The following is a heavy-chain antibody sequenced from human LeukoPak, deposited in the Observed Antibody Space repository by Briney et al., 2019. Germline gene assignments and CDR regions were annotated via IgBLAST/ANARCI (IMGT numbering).Heavy chain of an antibody. J-gene: IGHJ4*02. V-gene: IGHV3-21*01. CDR2: ISSSSSYI. D-gene: IGHD3-10*01. CDR1: GFTFSSYS. Sequence: GGSLRLSCAASGFTFSSYSMNWVRQAPGKGLEWVSSISSSSSYIYYADSVKGRFTISIDNAKNSLYLQMNSLRAEDTAVYYCARDFLVHGSGSSGYWGQGTLVTVSS. CDR3: ARDFLVHGSGSSGY.